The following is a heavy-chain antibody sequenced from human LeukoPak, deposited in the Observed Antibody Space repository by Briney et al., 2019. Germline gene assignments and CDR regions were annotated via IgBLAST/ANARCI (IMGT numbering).Heavy chain of an antibody. J-gene: IGHJ6*04. D-gene: IGHD2-15*01. CDR1: GGSFSGYY. Sequence: SETLSLTCAVYGGSFSGYYWSWIRQPPGKGLEWIGEINHSGSTNYNLSLKSRVTISVDTSKNQFSLKLSSVTAADTAVYYCARGAEEVVVVAATKGYYYYYGMDVWGKGTTVTVSS. CDR3: ARGAEEVVVVAATKGYYYYYGMDV. CDR2: INHSGST. V-gene: IGHV4-34*01.